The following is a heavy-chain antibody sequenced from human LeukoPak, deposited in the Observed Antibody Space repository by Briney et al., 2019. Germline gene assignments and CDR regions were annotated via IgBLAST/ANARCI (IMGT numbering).Heavy chain of an antibody. CDR3: ASDSYSPEYFQH. CDR1: GFSVSNNY. CDR2: IYSGGST. V-gene: IGHV3-66*01. D-gene: IGHD2-15*01. Sequence: GGSLRLSCATSGFSVSNNYMSWVREAPGKGLEWVSVIYSGGSTFYADSVKGRFTISRDNSRNTLYLQMNSLRAEDTAVYYCASDSYSPEYFQHWGQGTLVTVSS. J-gene: IGHJ1*01.